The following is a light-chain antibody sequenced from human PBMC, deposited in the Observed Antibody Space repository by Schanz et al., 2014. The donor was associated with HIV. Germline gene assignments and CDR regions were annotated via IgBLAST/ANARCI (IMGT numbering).Light chain of an antibody. J-gene: IGLJ3*02. CDR3: ATWDDSLNGWV. V-gene: IGLV1-44*01. CDR2: NTY. Sequence: QSVLTQPPSASGTPGQRVTISCSGSSSNIGTNTVNWYQQLPGTAPKLLIYNTYHRPSGVPDRLSGSKSGTSASLAISGLQSEDEADYYCATWDDSLNGWVFGGGTKLTVL. CDR1: SSNIGTNT.